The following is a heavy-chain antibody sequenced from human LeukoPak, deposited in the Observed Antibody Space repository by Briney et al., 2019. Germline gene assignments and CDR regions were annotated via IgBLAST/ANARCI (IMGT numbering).Heavy chain of an antibody. V-gene: IGHV3-23*01. CDR2: ISGSGGST. Sequence: PGGSLRLSCAASGFTFSSYAMSWVRQAPGKGLEWVSAISGSGGSTYYADSVKGRFTISRDNAKNSLYLQMNSLRAEDTALYYCAKARSSTVTTALVDYWGQGTLVTVSS. D-gene: IGHD4-17*01. J-gene: IGHJ4*02. CDR1: GFTFSSYA. CDR3: AKARSSTVTTALVDY.